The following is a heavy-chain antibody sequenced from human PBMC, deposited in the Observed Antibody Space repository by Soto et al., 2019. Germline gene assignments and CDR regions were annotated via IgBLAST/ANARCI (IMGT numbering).Heavy chain of an antibody. Sequence: EVQLVESGGGLVKPGGSLRLSCAASGFTFSSYSMNWVRQAPGKGLEWVSSISSSSSYIYYADSVKGRFTISRDNVKYPLDPQRNSLRAEDTAVYYWARNGDRIRPFDYWGQGTLVTVSS. V-gene: IGHV3-21*01. D-gene: IGHD7-27*01. CDR3: ARNGDRIRPFDY. CDR2: ISSSSSYI. J-gene: IGHJ4*02. CDR1: GFTFSSYS.